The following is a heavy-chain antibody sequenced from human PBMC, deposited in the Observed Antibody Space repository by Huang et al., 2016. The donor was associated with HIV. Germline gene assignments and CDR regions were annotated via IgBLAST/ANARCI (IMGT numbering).Heavy chain of an antibody. D-gene: IGHD3-16*02. Sequence: QITLKESGPTLVKPTQTLTLTCTFSGLSLSTSGVGVGWIRQPPGKALEWLALIDWNGDKCYSPSLKSRLTITKDTAKNQVVLTMTNMDPVDTATYYCAHFVWGSYRYFFDYWGQGTLVTVSS. V-gene: IGHV2-5*01. J-gene: IGHJ4*02. CDR1: GLSLSTSGVG. CDR2: IDWNGDK. CDR3: AHFVWGSYRYFFDY.